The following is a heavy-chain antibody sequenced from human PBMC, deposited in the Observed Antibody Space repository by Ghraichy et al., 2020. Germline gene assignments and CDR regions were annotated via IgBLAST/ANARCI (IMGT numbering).Heavy chain of an antibody. V-gene: IGHV3-74*01. CDR1: GFTFSKTW. J-gene: IGHJ3*02. Sequence: GGSLRLSCAASGFTFSKTWVHRVRQAPGKGLVYVSGIKSDGTMTTYADSVKGRFTISRDNAKNTLYLQMKSLRVEDTATYYCIREDNAFDIWGQGTMVTVSS. D-gene: IGHD2-15*01. CDR3: IREDNAFDI. CDR2: IKSDGTMT.